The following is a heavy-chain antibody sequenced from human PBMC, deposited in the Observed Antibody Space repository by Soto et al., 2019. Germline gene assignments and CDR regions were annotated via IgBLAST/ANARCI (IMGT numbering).Heavy chain of an antibody. D-gene: IGHD2-21*01. Sequence: EVQMVEPGGGLLQPGGSLTLSFAVSGFGVTERERCVRWLRQAPGKGLEWFAALYREGRRHYAASVKGRFVISREKSENSVFLQFNLVRVEYTAVYYYAREVVVGANAEFDRWGQGTMVIVSP. V-gene: IGHV3-53*01. CDR1: GFGVTERE. J-gene: IGHJ5*02. CDR2: LYREGRR. CDR3: AREVVVGANAEFDR.